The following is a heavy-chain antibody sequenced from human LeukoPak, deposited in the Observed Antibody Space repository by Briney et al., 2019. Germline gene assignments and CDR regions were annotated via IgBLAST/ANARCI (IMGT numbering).Heavy chain of an antibody. D-gene: IGHD7-27*01. CDR2: INSDGSST. CDR3: ATGPGYYYDY. Sequence: AGSLSLSCATSGVTFSGYWMHWVRQAPGKGLVWVSRINSDGSSTTYADSVKGRFTISRDNAKNTVYLQMNSLRAEDTAVYYCATGPGYYYDYWGQGTLVTVSS. J-gene: IGHJ4*02. CDR1: GVTFSGYW. V-gene: IGHV3-74*01.